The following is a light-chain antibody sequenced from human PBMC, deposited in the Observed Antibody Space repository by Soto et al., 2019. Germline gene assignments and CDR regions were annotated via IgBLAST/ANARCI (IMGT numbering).Light chain of an antibody. V-gene: IGLV2-23*01. CDR2: EAS. Sequence: QSVLTQPASVSGSPGQSITISCTGTSSDVGSSNLVSWYQQYSGKAPKLMIYEASKRPSGVSNRFSGSKSGNTASLTISGLQAEDEADYFCCSYADRNTRVFGSGTKVTVL. CDR3: CSYADRNTRV. J-gene: IGLJ1*01. CDR1: SSDVGSSNL.